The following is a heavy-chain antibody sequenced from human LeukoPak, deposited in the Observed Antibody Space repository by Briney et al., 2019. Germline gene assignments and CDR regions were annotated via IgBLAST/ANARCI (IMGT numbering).Heavy chain of an antibody. CDR3: ARAVEMATIFFDY. CDR1: GGSISSGGYY. J-gene: IGHJ4*02. Sequence: SETLSLTCTVSGGSISSGGYYWSWIRQHPGKGLEWIGYIYYSGSTNYNPSLKSRVTKSVDTSKNQFSLKLSSVTAADTAVYYCARAVEMATIFFDYWGQGTLVTVSS. CDR2: IYYSGST. V-gene: IGHV4-61*08. D-gene: IGHD5-24*01.